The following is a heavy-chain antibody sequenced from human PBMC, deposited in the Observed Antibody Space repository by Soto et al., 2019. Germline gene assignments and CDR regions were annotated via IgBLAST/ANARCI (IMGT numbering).Heavy chain of an antibody. CDR1: GFTFDDYA. J-gene: IGHJ3*02. CDR2: ISWNSGSI. D-gene: IGHD3-10*01. V-gene: IGHV3-9*01. Sequence: GGSLRLSCAASGFTFDDYAMHWVRQAPGKGLEWVSGISWNSGSIGYADSVKGRFTISRDNAKTSLYLQMNSLRAEDTALYYCAKDLDYYGADAFDIWGQGTMVTVSS. CDR3: AKDLDYYGADAFDI.